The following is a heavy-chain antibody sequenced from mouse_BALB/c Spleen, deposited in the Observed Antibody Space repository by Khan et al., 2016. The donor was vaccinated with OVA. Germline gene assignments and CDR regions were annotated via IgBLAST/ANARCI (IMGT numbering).Heavy chain of an antibody. D-gene: IGHD2-1*01. V-gene: IGHV5-17*02. CDR1: GFTFSSFG. CDR3: ARSGGNFHWYFDV. J-gene: IGHJ1*01. CDR2: ISSGSSTI. Sequence: EVELVESGGGLVQPGGSRKLSCAASGFTFSSFGMHWVRQAPKKGLEWVAYISSGSSTIYYVDTVKGRFTISRDNPKNTLFLQMTSLRSEDTAMXYCARSGGNFHWYFDVWGAGTSVTVSS.